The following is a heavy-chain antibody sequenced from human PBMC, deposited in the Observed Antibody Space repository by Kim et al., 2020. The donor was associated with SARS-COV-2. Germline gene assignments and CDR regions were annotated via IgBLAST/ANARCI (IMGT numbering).Heavy chain of an antibody. V-gene: IGHV1-46*01. J-gene: IGHJ4*02. Sequence: ASVKVSCKASGYTFTSYYMHWVRQAPGQGLEWMGIINPSGGSTSYAQKFQGRVTMTRDTSTSTVYMELSSLRSEDTAVYYCARDFNYYDSSARLDYWGQGTLVTVSS. CDR1: GYTFTSYY. CDR3: ARDFNYYDSSARLDY. D-gene: IGHD3-22*01. CDR2: INPSGGST.